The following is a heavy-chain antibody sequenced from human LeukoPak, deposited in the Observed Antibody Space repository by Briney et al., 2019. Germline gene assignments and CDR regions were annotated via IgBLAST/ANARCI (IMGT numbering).Heavy chain of an antibody. J-gene: IGHJ4*02. CDR1: GGSLSSTNYY. CDR3: ARHEWNYVTYFDF. Sequence: SETLSLTCTVSGGSLSSTNYYWGWTRQPPGKGLEWIGSVSYSGSTYYNPSLQDRITILVDTSKNQFSLRLTSVTAADAAVYYCARHEWNYVTYFDFWGQGTRVTVSS. D-gene: IGHD1-7*01. CDR2: VSYSGST. V-gene: IGHV4-39*01.